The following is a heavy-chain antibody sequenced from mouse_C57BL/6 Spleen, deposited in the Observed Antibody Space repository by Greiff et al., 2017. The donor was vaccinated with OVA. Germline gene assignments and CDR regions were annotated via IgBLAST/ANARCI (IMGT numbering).Heavy chain of an antibody. CDR2: IDPENGDT. Sequence: EVQLQQSGAELVRPGASVKLSCTASGFNIKDDYMHWVKQRPEQGLEWIGWIDPENGDTEYASKFQGKATITADTSSNTAYLQLSSLTSEDTAVYYCTKHGYRFDYWGQGTTLTVSS. J-gene: IGHJ2*01. CDR1: GFNIKDDY. V-gene: IGHV14-4*01. D-gene: IGHD2-2*01. CDR3: TKHGYRFDY.